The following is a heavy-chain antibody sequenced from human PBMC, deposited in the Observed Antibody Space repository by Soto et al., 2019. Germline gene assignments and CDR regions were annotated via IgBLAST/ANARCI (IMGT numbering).Heavy chain of an antibody. CDR2: IYHSGST. CDR1: GGSISSGGYS. J-gene: IGHJ5*02. Sequence: SETLSLTCAVSGGSISSGGYSWSWIRQPPGKGLEWIGYIYHSGSTCYNPSLKSRVTISVDRSKNQFSLKLSSVTAADTAVYYCARDHCSSTSCYYNWFDPWGQGTLVTVSS. CDR3: ARDHCSSTSCYYNWFDP. V-gene: IGHV4-30-2*01. D-gene: IGHD2-2*01.